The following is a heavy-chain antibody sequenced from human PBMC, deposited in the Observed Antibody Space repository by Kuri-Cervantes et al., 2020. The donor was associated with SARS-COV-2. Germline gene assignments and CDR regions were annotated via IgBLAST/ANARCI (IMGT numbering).Heavy chain of an antibody. CDR1: GFTFSGSA. Sequence: GESLKISCAASGFTFSGSAMHWVRQASGKGLEWVGRNRSKANSYATAYAASVKGRLTISRDDSKNTAYLQMNSLKTEDTAVYYCTSLSTVAPFDYWGQGTLVTVSS. D-gene: IGHD4-11*01. CDR2: NRSKANSYAT. V-gene: IGHV3-73*01. J-gene: IGHJ4*02. CDR3: TSLSTVAPFDY.